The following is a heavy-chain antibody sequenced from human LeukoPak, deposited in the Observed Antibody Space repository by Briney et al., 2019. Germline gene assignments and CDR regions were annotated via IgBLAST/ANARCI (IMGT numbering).Heavy chain of an antibody. D-gene: IGHD2-15*01. V-gene: IGHV4-59*01. J-gene: IGHJ5*02. CDR3: ARARCSGGSCYWGWFDP. CDR1: GGSISSYY. CDR2: IYYSGST. Sequence: KPSETLSLTCTVSGGSISSYYWSWIRQPPGKGLEWIGCIYYSGSTNYNPSLKSRVTISVDTSKNQFSLKLSSVTAADTAVYYCARARCSGGSCYWGWFDPWGQGTLVTVSS.